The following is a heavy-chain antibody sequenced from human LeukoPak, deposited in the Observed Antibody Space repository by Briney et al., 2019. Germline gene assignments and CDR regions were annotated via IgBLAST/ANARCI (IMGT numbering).Heavy chain of an antibody. D-gene: IGHD2-2*01. CDR1: GFTFSSYG. J-gene: IGHJ4*02. V-gene: IGHV3-30*18. Sequence: PGRSLRLSCAASGFTFSSYGMHWVRQAPGKGLEWVAVISYDGSNKYYADSVKGRFTISRDNSKNTLYLQMNSLRAEDTAVYYCANFVVVPAAIVVRAKFDYWGQGTLVTVSS. CDR3: ANFVVVPAAIVVRAKFDY. CDR2: ISYDGSNK.